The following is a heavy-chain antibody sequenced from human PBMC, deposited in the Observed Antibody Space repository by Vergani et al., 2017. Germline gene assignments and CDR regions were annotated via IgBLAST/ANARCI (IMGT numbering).Heavy chain of an antibody. D-gene: IGHD5-18*01. J-gene: IGHJ6*02. Sequence: QVQLVESGGGVVQPGRSLRLSCAASGFTFSSYGMHWVRQAPGKGLEWVAVIWYDGSNKYYADSVKGRFTISRDNSKNTLYLQMNSLRAEDTAVYYCAREEGSYGYTADYYYGMDVWGQGTTVTVSS. CDR1: GFTFSSYG. CDR2: IWYDGSNK. V-gene: IGHV3-33*01. CDR3: AREEGSYGYTADYYYGMDV.